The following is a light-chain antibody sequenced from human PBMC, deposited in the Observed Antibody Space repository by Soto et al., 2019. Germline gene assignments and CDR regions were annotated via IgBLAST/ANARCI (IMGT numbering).Light chain of an antibody. Sequence: QPVLTQPASVSGSPGQSITISCTGTSSDVGSYNLVSWYQQHPGKAPKLMIYEGSKRPSGVSNRFSGSKSGNTASLTISGLQAEDEADYYCCSYAGSTRVFGGGTKLTVL. CDR1: SSDVGSYNL. J-gene: IGLJ3*02. V-gene: IGLV2-23*01. CDR2: EGS. CDR3: CSYAGSTRV.